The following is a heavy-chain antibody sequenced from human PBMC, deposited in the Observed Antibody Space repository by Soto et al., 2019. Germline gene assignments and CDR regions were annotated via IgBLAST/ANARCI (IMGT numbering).Heavy chain of an antibody. J-gene: IGHJ5*02. CDR2: ISSDGSHQ. V-gene: IGHV3-30*18. CDR3: AKDPKCCTIGSHFLDNWFDP. D-gene: IGHD2-8*01. CDR1: GYTFSNYC. Sequence: EGCLILSCAGSGYTFSNYCMHWVLQTPGNGLEWVAVISSDGSHQFYTDSVKGRFTISRDNSKNTLYLQMNSLKTEDTAMYYCAKDPKCCTIGSHFLDNWFDPWGQGTLVTVS.